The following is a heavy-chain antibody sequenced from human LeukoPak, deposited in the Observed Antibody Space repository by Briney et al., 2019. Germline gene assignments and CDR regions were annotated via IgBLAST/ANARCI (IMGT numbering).Heavy chain of an antibody. V-gene: IGHV3-30*02. D-gene: IGHD3-9*01. CDR3: AKEGYDILTGSAFDY. Sequence: GGSLRLSCAASGFTFSSYGMHWVRQAPGKGLEWVAFIRYDGSNKYYADSVKGRFTISRDNSKNTLYLQMNSLRAEDTAVYYCAKEGYDILTGSAFDYWGQGTLVTVSS. CDR2: IRYDGSNK. J-gene: IGHJ4*02. CDR1: GFTFSSYG.